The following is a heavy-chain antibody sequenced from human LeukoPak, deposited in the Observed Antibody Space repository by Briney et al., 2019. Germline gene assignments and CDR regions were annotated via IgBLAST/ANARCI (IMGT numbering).Heavy chain of an antibody. CDR1: GFTFSSYG. CDR2: ISYDGSNK. CDR3: ARGITAMVTDY. J-gene: IGHJ4*02. V-gene: IGHV3-30*03. Sequence: GGSLRLSCAASGFTFSSYGMHWVRQAPGKGLEWVAVISYDGSNKYYADSVKGRFTISRDNSKNTLYLQMNSLRAEDTAVYYCARGITAMVTDYWGQGTLVIVSS. D-gene: IGHD5-18*01.